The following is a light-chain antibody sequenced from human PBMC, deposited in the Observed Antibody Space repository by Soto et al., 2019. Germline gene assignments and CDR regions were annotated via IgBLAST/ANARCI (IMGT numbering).Light chain of an antibody. J-gene: IGKJ5*01. CDR3: QQCGSSST. CDR2: DAS. V-gene: IGKV3-11*01. Sequence: KVLTQSPATLSLSPGEGATLSCRASQSINTYLAWYQQKPGQAPRLLIYDASKRATGIPDRFSGSGSGTDFTLTISRLEPEDFAVYYCQQCGSSSTFGQGTRLEIK. CDR1: QSINTY.